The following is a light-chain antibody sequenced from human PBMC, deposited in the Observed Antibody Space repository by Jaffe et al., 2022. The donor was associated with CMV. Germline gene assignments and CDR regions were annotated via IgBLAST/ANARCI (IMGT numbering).Light chain of an antibody. CDR2: DVS. CDR1: NSDVGGYDY. V-gene: IGLV2-14*03. Sequence: QSALTQPASVSGSPGQSITISCTGTNSDVGGYDYVSWYQQHPGEAPKLMIFDVSVRPSGVSTRFSGSKSGDTASLTISGLQAEDEADYYCSSFTSSNTPVVFGGGTKLTVL. CDR3: SSFTSSNTPVV. J-gene: IGLJ2*01.